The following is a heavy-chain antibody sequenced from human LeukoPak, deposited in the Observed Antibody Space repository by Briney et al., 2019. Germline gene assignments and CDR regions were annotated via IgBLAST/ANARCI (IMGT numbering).Heavy chain of an antibody. CDR3: ARALTTLTYEGY. Sequence: PGGSLRLSCAASGFTFSSYAMSWVRQAPGEGLEWVSSISDSGTHIYYADSVKGRFTISRDNSKNTVYLQMNSLRAEDTAVYYCARALTTLTYEGYWGQGTLVTVSS. J-gene: IGHJ4*02. V-gene: IGHV3-23*01. CDR2: ISDSGTHI. CDR1: GFTFSSYA. D-gene: IGHD1-1*01.